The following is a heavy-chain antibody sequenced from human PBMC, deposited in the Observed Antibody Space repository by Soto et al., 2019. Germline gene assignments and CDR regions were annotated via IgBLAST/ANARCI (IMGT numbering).Heavy chain of an antibody. V-gene: IGHV1-18*01. J-gene: IGHJ6*02. CDR3: AKNGQPLYYYYGLDV. CDR2: ISGYNGDA. CDR1: GYTFTRYG. Sequence: QGQLVQSGAEVKMPGASVKVSCKASGYTFTRYGISWARQAPGQGLEWMGWISGYNGDANYAQRLLGRVSMTIDTSTTTAYMELRTLTPDDTAVYYCAKNGQPLYYYYGLDVWGQGTTVTVSS. D-gene: IGHD2-8*01.